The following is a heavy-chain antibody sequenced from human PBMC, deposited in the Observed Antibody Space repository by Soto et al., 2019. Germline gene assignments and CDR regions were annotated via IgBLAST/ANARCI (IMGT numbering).Heavy chain of an antibody. CDR2: IIPIFGTA. D-gene: IGHD3-3*01. Sequence: SVKVSFKASRGTFSSYAISWVRQAPGQGLEWMGGIIPIFGTANYAQKFQGRVTITADESTSTAYMELSSLRSEDTAVYYCARGPRIFGVVITYYYYYGMDVWGQGTTVTVSS. CDR1: RGTFSSYA. V-gene: IGHV1-69*13. CDR3: ARGPRIFGVVITYYYYYGMDV. J-gene: IGHJ6*02.